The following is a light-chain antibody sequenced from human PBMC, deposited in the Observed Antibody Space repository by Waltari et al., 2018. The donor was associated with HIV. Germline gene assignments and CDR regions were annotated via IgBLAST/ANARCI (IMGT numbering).Light chain of an antibody. V-gene: IGKV3-15*01. J-gene: IGKJ1*01. CDR1: QSVSRN. Sequence: EVVMTQSPDTLSVSPGERAALACRASQSVSRNLAWYQQKPGQPPMLLIDAASTRASGVPVRISGTGSGTEFTLTISSLQSEDFAVYYCQQYDDWPRTFGQGTRVEI. CDR3: QQYDDWPRT. CDR2: AAS.